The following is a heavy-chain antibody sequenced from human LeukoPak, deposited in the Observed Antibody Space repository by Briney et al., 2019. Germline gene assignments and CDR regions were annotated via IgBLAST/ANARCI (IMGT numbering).Heavy chain of an antibody. Sequence: PGGSLRLSCAASGFTFSSYWMHWVRQAPGKGLVWVSRINSDGSSTSYADSVKGRFTISRDNAKNTLYLQMNSLRAEDTAVYFCARGPYSYDSSGAFDIWGQGTMVTVSS. J-gene: IGHJ3*02. D-gene: IGHD3-22*01. CDR3: ARGPYSYDSSGAFDI. V-gene: IGHV3-74*01. CDR2: INSDGSST. CDR1: GFTFSSYW.